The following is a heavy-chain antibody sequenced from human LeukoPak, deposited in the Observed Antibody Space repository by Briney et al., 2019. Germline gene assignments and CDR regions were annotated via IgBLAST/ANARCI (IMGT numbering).Heavy chain of an antibody. CDR3: VTGHYDSRMYFDL. Sequence: PGGSLRLSCGASGFTFSTYWIHWVRQAPGKGLVWVSQIKFDGSPASYADSVKGRFTISRDNAKNTLYLQMNSLGTEDTAVYYCVTGHYDSRMYFDLWGRGTLVTVSS. V-gene: IGHV3-74*01. J-gene: IGHJ2*01. D-gene: IGHD3-16*01. CDR1: GFTFSTYW. CDR2: IKFDGSPA.